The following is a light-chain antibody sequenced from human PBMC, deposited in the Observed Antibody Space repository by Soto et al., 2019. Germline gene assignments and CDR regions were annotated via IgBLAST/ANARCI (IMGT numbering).Light chain of an antibody. Sequence: QSALTQPPSASGSPGQSGSISCTGTSSDGGGCNYVSWYQQHPGKAPKLMIYEVSKRPSGVPDRCSGSKSGNTASPTVSGLQAEDAADYYCSAYAGSNKGSAFGTG. J-gene: IGLJ1*01. CDR2: EVS. CDR1: SSDGGGCNY. CDR3: SAYAGSNKGSA. V-gene: IGLV2-8*01.